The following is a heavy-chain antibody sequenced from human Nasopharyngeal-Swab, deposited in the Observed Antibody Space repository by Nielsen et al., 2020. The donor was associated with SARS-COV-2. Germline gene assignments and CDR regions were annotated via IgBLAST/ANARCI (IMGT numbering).Heavy chain of an antibody. Sequence: GGSLRLSCAASGFTFSSYDMHWVRQATGKGLEWVSAIGTAGDTYYPGSVKGRFTISRENAKNSLYLQMNSLRAGDTAVYYCARGGMTTVEGDGYNYYYYGMDVWGQGTTVTVSS. D-gene: IGHD4-23*01. V-gene: IGHV3-13*04. J-gene: IGHJ6*02. CDR2: IGTAGDT. CDR1: GFTFSSYD. CDR3: ARGGMTTVEGDGYNYYYYGMDV.